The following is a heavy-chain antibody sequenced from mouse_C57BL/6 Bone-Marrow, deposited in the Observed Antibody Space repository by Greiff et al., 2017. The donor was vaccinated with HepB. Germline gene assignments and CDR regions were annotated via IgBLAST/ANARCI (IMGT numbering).Heavy chain of an antibody. CDR1: GYTFTDYY. D-gene: IGHD3-3*01. CDR3: ARGEMGQAYAY. CDR2: INPYNGGT. Sequence: EVQLQQSGPVLVKPGASVKMSCKASGYTFTDYYMNWVKQSHGKSLEWIGVINPYNGGTSYNQKFKGKATLTVDKSSSTAYMELNSLTSEDSAVYYCARGEMGQAYAYWGQGKLITVTA. J-gene: IGHJ3*01. V-gene: IGHV1-19*01.